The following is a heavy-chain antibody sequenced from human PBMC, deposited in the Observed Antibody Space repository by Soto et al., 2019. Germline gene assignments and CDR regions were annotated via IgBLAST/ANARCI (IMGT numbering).Heavy chain of an antibody. CDR1: GFTFSSYG. CDR2: IWYDGSNK. J-gene: IGHJ6*02. Sequence: GGSLRLSCAASGFTFSSYGMHWVRQAPGKGLEWVAVIWYDGSNKYYADSVKGRFTISRDNSKNTLYLQMNSLRAEDTAVYYCARGFEDPRDRYYYYGMDVWGQGTTVTVSS. CDR3: ARGFEDPRDRYYYYGMDV. V-gene: IGHV3-33*01.